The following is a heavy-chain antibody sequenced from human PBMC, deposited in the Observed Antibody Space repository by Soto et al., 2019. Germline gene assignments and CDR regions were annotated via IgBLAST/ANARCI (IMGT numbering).Heavy chain of an antibody. J-gene: IGHJ6*02. CDR1: GYTFTSYY. CDR3: ATPEYCSGGSCSGMDV. D-gene: IGHD2-15*01. CDR2: INPSGGST. Sequence: VASVKVSCKASGYTFTSYYMHWVRQAPGQGLEWMGIINPSGGSTSYAQKFQGRVTMTRDTSTSTVYMELSSLRSEDTAVYYCATPEYCSGGSCSGMDVWGQGTTVTVSS. V-gene: IGHV1-46*01.